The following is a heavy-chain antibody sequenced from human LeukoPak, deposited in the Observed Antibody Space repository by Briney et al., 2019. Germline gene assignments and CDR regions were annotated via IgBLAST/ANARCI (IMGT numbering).Heavy chain of an antibody. CDR3: ARVYSKYYYYYYGMDV. CDR2: ISYDGSNK. Sequence: GRSLRLSCAASGFTFSSYAMHWVRQAPGKGLEWVAVISYDGSNKYYADSVKGRFTISGDNSKNTLYLQMNSLRAEDTAVYYCARVYSKYYYYYYGMDVWGQGTTVTVSS. D-gene: IGHD4-11*01. J-gene: IGHJ6*02. V-gene: IGHV3-30-3*01. CDR1: GFTFSSYA.